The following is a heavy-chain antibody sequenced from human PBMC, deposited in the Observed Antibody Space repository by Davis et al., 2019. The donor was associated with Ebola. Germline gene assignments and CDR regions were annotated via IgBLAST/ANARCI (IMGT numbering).Heavy chain of an antibody. V-gene: IGHV3-11*01. Sequence: GESLKISCAASGFTFSDYCMSWIRQAPGKGLEWVSYISSSGSTIYYADSVKGRFTISRDNAKNSLYLQMNSLRAEDTAVYYCARDRGVLRLVATITNYYYYYGMDVWGQGTTVTVSS. CDR1: GFTFSDYC. J-gene: IGHJ6*02. CDR3: ARDRGVLRLVATITNYYYYYGMDV. D-gene: IGHD5-12*01. CDR2: ISSSGSTI.